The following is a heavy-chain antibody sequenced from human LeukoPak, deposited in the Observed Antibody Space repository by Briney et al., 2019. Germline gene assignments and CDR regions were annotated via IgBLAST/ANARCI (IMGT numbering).Heavy chain of an antibody. V-gene: IGHV4-4*07. CDR2: IYTSGST. Sequence: KPSETLSLTCTVSGGSISRYYWSWIRQPAGKGLEWIGRIYTSGSTNYNPSLKSRVTMSVDTSKNQFSLKLSSVTAADTAVYYCARDQYYYDSSGQGWFDPWGQGTLVTVSS. J-gene: IGHJ5*02. CDR3: ARDQYYYDSSGQGWFDP. D-gene: IGHD3-22*01. CDR1: GGSISRYY.